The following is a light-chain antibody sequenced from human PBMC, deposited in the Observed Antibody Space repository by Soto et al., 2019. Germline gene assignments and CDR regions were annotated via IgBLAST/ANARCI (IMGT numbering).Light chain of an antibody. J-gene: IGLJ1*01. CDR3: SSYASGNTYV. CDR2: EVS. V-gene: IGLV2-14*01. Sequence: QSALTQPASVSGSPGQSITISCTGTDSDVGAYNYVSWYQQHPGKAPKLMISEVSNRPSGVSNRFSGSKSGNTASLTISGLQAEDESDYYCSSYASGNTYVFGSGTKVTVL. CDR1: DSDVGAYNY.